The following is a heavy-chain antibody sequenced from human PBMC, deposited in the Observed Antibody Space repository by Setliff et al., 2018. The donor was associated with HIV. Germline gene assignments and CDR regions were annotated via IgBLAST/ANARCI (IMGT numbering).Heavy chain of an antibody. Sequence: PGGSLRLSCRGFRTTFSGYGLHWVCQAPGKGLEWVAVISFDGSSKYYADSAKGRFIISRDNSQNTLYLQMNSLRADDTAIYYCAKGFRPVDTALVSGPTYWGQGIRVTVSS. J-gene: IGHJ4*02. CDR2: ISFDGSSK. CDR3: AKGFRPVDTALVSGPTY. D-gene: IGHD5-18*01. V-gene: IGHV3-30*18. CDR1: RTTFSGYG.